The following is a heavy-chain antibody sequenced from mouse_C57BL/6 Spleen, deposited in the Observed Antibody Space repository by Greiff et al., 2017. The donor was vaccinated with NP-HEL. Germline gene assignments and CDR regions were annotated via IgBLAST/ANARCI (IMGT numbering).Heavy chain of an antibody. CDR2: ISSGSSTI. CDR3: AREGLWPHYFDY. D-gene: IGHD1-1*02. J-gene: IGHJ2*01. CDR1: GFTFSDYG. V-gene: IGHV5-17*01. Sequence: DVMLVESGGGLVKPGGSLKLSCAASGFTFSDYGMHWVRQAPEKGLEWVAYISSGSSTIYYADTVKGRFTISRDNAKNTLFLQMTSLRSEDTAMYYCAREGLWPHYFDYWGQGTTLTVSS.